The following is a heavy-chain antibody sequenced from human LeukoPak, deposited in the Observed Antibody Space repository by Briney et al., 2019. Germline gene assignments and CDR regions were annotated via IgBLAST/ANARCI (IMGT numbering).Heavy chain of an antibody. D-gene: IGHD6-6*01. CDR1: GYSFTNYW. CDR3: ASRRYSSSYYFDY. CDR2: IYPGDSDT. Sequence: GESLKISCKGSGYSFTNYWIGWVRQMPGRGLEWMGIIYPGDSDTIYSPSFQGQVTISADKSISTAYLQWSSLKASDTAMYYCASRRYSSSYYFDYWGQGTVVTVSS. J-gene: IGHJ4*02. V-gene: IGHV5-51*01.